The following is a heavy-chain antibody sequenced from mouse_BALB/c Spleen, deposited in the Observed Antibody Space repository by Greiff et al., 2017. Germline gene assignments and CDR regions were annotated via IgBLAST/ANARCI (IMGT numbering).Heavy chain of an antibody. J-gene: IGHJ3*01. Sequence: EVKLVESGPELVKPGASVKMSCKASGYTFTSYVMHWVKQKPGQGLEWIGYINPYNDGTKYNEKFKGKATLTSDKSSSTAYMELSSLTSEDSAVYYCASGTMITTGERGAYWGQGTLVTVSA. CDR3: ASGTMITTGERGAY. CDR2: INPYNDGT. CDR1: GYTFTSYV. V-gene: IGHV1-14*01. D-gene: IGHD2-4*01.